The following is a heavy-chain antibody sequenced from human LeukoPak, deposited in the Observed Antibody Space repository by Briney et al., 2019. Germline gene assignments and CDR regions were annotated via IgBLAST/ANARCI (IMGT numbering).Heavy chain of an antibody. D-gene: IGHD3-22*01. CDR2: IYTSGST. V-gene: IGHV4-4*07. J-gene: IGHJ4*02. Sequence: SETLSLTCTVSGGSISSYYWSWIRQPAGKGLEWIGRIYTSGSTNYNPSLKSRVTMSVDTSKNQFSLKLSSVTAADTAVYYCARGGGPYYYDSSGYYSLDYWGQGTLVTVSS. CDR1: GGSISSYY. CDR3: ARGGGPYYYDSSGYYSLDY.